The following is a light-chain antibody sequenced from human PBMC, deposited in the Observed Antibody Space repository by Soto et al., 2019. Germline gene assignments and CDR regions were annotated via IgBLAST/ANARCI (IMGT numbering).Light chain of an antibody. Sequence: QPALTQPASVSGSPGQSITISCTGTSSDVGGYNYVSWYQQHPGKAPKLMIYDVSNRPSGVSNRFSGSKSGNTASLTISGLQAEDEADYYCSSYTSSSTLHVFGTGTKVTVL. J-gene: IGLJ1*01. CDR2: DVS. V-gene: IGLV2-14*01. CDR1: SSDVGGYNY. CDR3: SSYTSSSTLHV.